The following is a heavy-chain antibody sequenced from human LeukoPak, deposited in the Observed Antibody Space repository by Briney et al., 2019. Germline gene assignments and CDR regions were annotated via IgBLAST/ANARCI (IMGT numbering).Heavy chain of an antibody. Sequence: QPGGSLRLSCVASGFTFSSYSMNWVRQAPGKGLEWVAAIWYDGSIQYYADSVKGRFTISRDNSKNTLYLQMDSLRAEDTAVYYCARAGYCSGGSCYGSDYWGQGTLVSVSS. D-gene: IGHD2-15*01. CDR2: IWYDGSIQ. V-gene: IGHV3-33*08. CDR1: GFTFSSYS. CDR3: ARAGYCSGGSCYGSDY. J-gene: IGHJ4*02.